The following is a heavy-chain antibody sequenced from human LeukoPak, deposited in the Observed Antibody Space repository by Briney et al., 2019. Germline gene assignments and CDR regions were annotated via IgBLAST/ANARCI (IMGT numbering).Heavy chain of an antibody. Sequence: HGESLKISCKGSGYRFSTYWIGWARPMPGKGLEWMGIIYPGDSDTRYSPSFQGQVTISVDKSISTAYLQWSSLKASDTAMYYCARHNGAGIQQWLSPDYWGQGTLVSVSS. CDR1: GYRFSTYW. D-gene: IGHD5-18*01. V-gene: IGHV5-51*01. J-gene: IGHJ4*02. CDR3: ARHNGAGIQQWLSPDY. CDR2: IYPGDSDT.